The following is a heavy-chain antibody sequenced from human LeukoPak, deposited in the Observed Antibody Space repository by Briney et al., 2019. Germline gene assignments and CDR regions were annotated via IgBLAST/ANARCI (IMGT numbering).Heavy chain of an antibody. J-gene: IGHJ4*02. CDR2: INPSGGST. CDR1: GYTFTSYY. Sequence: ASVKVSCKASGYTFTSYYMHWVRQPPGQGLEWMGIINPSGGSTTYAQKFQGRVTVTMDTSTSTVYMELSSLRSEDTAMYYCARRGCSSSWYPYFDYWGQGTLVTVSS. D-gene: IGHD6-13*01. V-gene: IGHV1-46*01. CDR3: ARRGCSSSWYPYFDY.